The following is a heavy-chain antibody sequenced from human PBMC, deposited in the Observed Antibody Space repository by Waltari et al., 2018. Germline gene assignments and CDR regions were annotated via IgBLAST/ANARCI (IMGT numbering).Heavy chain of an antibody. CDR2: IYLSGST. J-gene: IGHJ4*02. V-gene: IGHV4-39*01. CDR3: ASPDTAMVTRY. D-gene: IGHD5-18*01. Sequence: QLQLQESGPGLVKPSETLSLTCTVSGGSISSSSYYWGWIRQPPGKGLEWIGSIYLSGSTSSNPSLKSRVTISVDTSKNQFSLKLSSVTAADTAVYYCASPDTAMVTRYWGQGTLVTVSS. CDR1: GGSISSSSYY.